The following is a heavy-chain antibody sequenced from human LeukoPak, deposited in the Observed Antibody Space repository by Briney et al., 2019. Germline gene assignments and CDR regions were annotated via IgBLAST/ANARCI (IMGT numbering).Heavy chain of an antibody. V-gene: IGHV4-39*01. CDR2: IYYSGST. J-gene: IGHJ5*02. CDR1: GGSISSSSYY. Sequence: PSQTLSLTCTVSGGSISSSSYYWGWIRQPPGKGLEWIGSIYYSGSTYYNPSLKSRVTISVDTSKNQFSLKLSSVTAADTAVYYCARGGFDPWGQGTLVTVSS. CDR3: ARGGFDP.